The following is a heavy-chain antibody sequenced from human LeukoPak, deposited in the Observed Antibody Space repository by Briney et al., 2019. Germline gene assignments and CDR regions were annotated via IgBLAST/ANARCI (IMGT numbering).Heavy chain of an antibody. D-gene: IGHD1-26*01. CDR2: TRNKANSYIT. CDR1: GFTFSDHF. V-gene: IGHV3-72*01. Sequence: PGGSLRLSCAASGFTFSDHFLDWVRQAPGKGLEWVGRTRNKANSYITEYAASVKGRFNISRDDSKNSLYLQMSSLKTDDQAMYYCASIRGTFGYWGQGTLVTVSS. J-gene: IGHJ4*02. CDR3: ASIRGTFGY.